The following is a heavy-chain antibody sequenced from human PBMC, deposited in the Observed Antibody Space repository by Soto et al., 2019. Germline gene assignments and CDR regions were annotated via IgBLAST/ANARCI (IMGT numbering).Heavy chain of an antibody. J-gene: IGHJ4*02. D-gene: IGHD2-15*01. Sequence: QVQLQQWGAGLLKPSETLSLTCAVYGGSFSGYYWSWIRQPPGKGLEWIGEINHSGSTNYNPSLNSRVTIPXXTXKXXFSLKLSSVTAADTAVYDCARVGCSGGSCYRALGYWGQGTLVTVSS. CDR3: ARVGCSGGSCYRALGY. V-gene: IGHV4-34*01. CDR1: GGSFSGYY. CDR2: INHSGST.